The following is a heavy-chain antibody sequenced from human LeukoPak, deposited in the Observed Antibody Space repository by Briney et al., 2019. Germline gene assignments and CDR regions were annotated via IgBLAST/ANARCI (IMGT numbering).Heavy chain of an antibody. CDR3: GRWVSNYWFDP. V-gene: IGHV1-18*01. D-gene: IGHD4-11*01. J-gene: IGHJ5*02. Sequence: GLEWMGWISAYNCNTNYAQKLPGRVTMTTDTSTSKAYMELRSLRSDDSAVYYGGRWVSNYWFDPWGQGTLVTVSS. CDR2: ISAYNCNT.